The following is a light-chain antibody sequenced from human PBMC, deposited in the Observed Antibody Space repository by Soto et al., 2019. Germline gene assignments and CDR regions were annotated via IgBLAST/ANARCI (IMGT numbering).Light chain of an antibody. CDR1: QTSSSY. Sequence: DIQMTQSPSSLSASVGDRVTITCRASQTSSSYLNWYQQKPGKAPKLLIYAASSLQSGVPSRFSGSGSGTDFTISISSLQPEDFATYYCQQSHGIPYTFGQGTKLELK. CDR3: QQSHGIPYT. CDR2: AAS. V-gene: IGKV1-39*01. J-gene: IGKJ2*01.